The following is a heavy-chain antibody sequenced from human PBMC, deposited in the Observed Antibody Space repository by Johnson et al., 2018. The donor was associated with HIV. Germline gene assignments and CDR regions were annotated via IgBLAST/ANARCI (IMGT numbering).Heavy chain of an antibody. CDR2: ISYDGSTK. V-gene: IGHV3-30*03. J-gene: IGHJ3*02. CDR3: ARAWGSRDILTALRGAFDI. CDR1: GFTFSSYG. Sequence: QVQLVESGGGVVQPGRSLRLSCAASGFTFSSYGMHWVRQAPGKGLEWVAVISYDGSTKYYADSVKGRFTISRDNSKNTLYLQMNSLRAEDTAVYYCARAWGSRDILTALRGAFDIWGQGTMVTVSS. D-gene: IGHD3-9*01.